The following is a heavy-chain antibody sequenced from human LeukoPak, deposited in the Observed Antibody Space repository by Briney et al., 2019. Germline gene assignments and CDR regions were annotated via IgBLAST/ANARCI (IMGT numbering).Heavy chain of an antibody. CDR2: INQDGRIK. V-gene: IGHV3-7*01. D-gene: IGHD6-19*01. J-gene: IGHJ3*01. CDR1: GFTFSNYW. CDR3: ARILPGAVGDVLDL. Sequence: GGSLRLSCAASGFTFSNYWMNWVRRAPGRGLEWVANINQDGRIKYSVGSVMGRFTISRDNAENPLYLQMNSLRDEDTAVYYCARILPGAVGDVLDLWGQGTKVTVTS.